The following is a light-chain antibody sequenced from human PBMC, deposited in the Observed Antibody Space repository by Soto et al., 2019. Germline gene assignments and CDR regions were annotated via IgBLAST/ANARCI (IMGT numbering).Light chain of an antibody. CDR2: GAS. V-gene: IGKV1-39*01. J-gene: IGKJ1*01. CDR3: AQIYTAQWT. Sequence: DIQVTQSPSSLPASLGDRVTITCRASENIKSYLIWYQQKPGKAPKLLIYGASTLKTGVPSRFSGGGSGTDFTFTIGSLQPDDFATYYCAQIYTAQWTFGQGTRVDLK. CDR1: ENIKSY.